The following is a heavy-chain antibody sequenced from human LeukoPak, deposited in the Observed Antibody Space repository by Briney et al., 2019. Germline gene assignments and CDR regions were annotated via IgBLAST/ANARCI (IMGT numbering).Heavy chain of an antibody. D-gene: IGHD5-24*01. CDR1: GYTFTGHY. V-gene: IGHV1-2*02. CDR2: INPNSGGT. Sequence: APVKVSCKTSGYTFTGHYMYWVRQAPGQGLEWMGWINPNSGGTNYALKFQGRVNMTRDTSISTAYMELSRLRSDDTAVYFCAGDGYNSRRFFDYWGQGTLATVSS. J-gene: IGHJ4*02. CDR3: AGDGYNSRRFFDY.